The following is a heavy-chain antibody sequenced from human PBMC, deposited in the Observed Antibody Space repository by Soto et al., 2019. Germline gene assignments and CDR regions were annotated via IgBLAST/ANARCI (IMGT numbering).Heavy chain of an antibody. J-gene: IGHJ4*02. Sequence: QVQLVQSGAEVKKPGASVKVSCKVSGYTLTELSMHWVRQAPGKGLEWMGGFDPEDGETIYAQKFQGRVTMTEDTSTDAAYMELSSLRSEDTAVYYCATTYAVVVVAAAYFDYWGQGTLVTVSS. D-gene: IGHD2-15*01. CDR3: ATTYAVVVVAAAYFDY. CDR2: FDPEDGET. V-gene: IGHV1-24*01. CDR1: GYTLTELS.